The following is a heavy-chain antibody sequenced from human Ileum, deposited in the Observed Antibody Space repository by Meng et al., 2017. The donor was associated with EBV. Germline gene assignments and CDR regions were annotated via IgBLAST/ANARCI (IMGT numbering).Heavy chain of an antibody. V-gene: IGHV4-34*01. CDR3: ARYGRCNGNSFYCFDP. CDR2: IDQSGYT. D-gene: IGHD4-23*01. Sequence: VRRQQWGTGLLKPSETLSLTCAVYGGSFNDYYWTWLRQPPGKGLEWIGEIDQSGYTKFNPSLSSRATISRDTSNNQFSLRLNSVTAADTALYYCARYGRCNGNSFYCFDPWGQGTLVTVSS. J-gene: IGHJ5*02. CDR1: GGSFNDYY.